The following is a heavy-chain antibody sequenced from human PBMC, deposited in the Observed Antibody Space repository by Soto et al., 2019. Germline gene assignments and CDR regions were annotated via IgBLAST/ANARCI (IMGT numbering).Heavy chain of an antibody. V-gene: IGHV3-23*01. Sequence: EVQQLDSGGALVQPGGSLRLSCAASGFTFNNYPRNWVRQAPGKGLEWVSGISGSGGSTDYADSVKGRFTISRDNSKNKVYLQMNSLRAEDTAVYYCAKRLLKYSGSYFDYWGQGTLVTVSS. CDR3: AKRLLKYSGSYFDY. J-gene: IGHJ4*02. CDR2: ISGSGGST. D-gene: IGHD1-26*01. CDR1: GFTFNNYP.